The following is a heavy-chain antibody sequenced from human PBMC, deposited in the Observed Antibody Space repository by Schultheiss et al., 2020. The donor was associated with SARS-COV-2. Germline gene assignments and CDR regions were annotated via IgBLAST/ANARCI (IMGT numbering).Heavy chain of an antibody. V-gene: IGHV3-72*01. CDR1: GFTFSNAW. J-gene: IGHJ5*02. D-gene: IGHD1-1*01. CDR3: ARDQKGYYNSNWFDP. Sequence: GGSLRLSCAASGFTFSNAWMSWVRQAPGKGLEWVGRCRNKANSYTTEYAASVKGRFTISRDDSKNSLYLQMNSLKTEDTAVYYCARDQKGYYNSNWFDPWGQGTLVTVSS. CDR2: CRNKANSYTT.